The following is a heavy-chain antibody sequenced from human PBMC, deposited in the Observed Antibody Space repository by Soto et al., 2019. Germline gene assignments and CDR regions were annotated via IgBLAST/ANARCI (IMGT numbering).Heavy chain of an antibody. V-gene: IGHV4-34*01. Sequence: SETLSLTSTVYGGTCSGYYWSWIRQPPGKGLEWIGEINHRGSTNYNPSLKSRVTISVDTSKNQFSLKLSSVTAADTAVYYCARTSRFDCWGQGTLVTVS. CDR3: ARTSRFDC. D-gene: IGHD6-6*01. CDR1: GGTCSGYY. CDR2: INHRGST. J-gene: IGHJ4*02.